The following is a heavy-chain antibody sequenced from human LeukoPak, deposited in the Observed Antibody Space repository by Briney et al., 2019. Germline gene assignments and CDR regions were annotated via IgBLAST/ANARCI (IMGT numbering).Heavy chain of an antibody. J-gene: IGHJ4*02. CDR1: GGTFSNYA. V-gene: IGHV1-69*01. Sequence: SVKVSCKASGGTFSNYAISWVRQAPGQGLEWMGGIIPMFGTANYAQKFQGRLTIIADDSTSTAYMELSSLKSEDTAVYYSARRFGDFWSGFDYWGQGTLVAVSS. D-gene: IGHD3-3*01. CDR3: ARRFGDFWSGFDY. CDR2: IIPMFGTA.